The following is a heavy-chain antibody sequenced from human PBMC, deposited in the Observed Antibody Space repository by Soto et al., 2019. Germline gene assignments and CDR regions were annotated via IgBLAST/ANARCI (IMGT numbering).Heavy chain of an antibody. CDR3: AKGPLGGAAGVYYYYYYYMDV. J-gene: IGHJ6*03. D-gene: IGHD6-13*01. V-gene: IGHV3-23*01. CDR1: GFTFSSYA. Sequence: GGSLRLSCAASGFTFSSYAMSWVRQAPGKGLEWVSAISGSGGSTYYADSVKGRFTISRDNSKNTLYLQMNSLRAEDTAVYYCAKGPLGGAAGVYYYYYYYMDVWGKGTTVTVSS. CDR2: ISGSGGST.